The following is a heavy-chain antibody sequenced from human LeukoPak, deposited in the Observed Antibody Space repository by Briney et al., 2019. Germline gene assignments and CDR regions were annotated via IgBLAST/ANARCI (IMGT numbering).Heavy chain of an antibody. CDR1: GYTFTGYY. V-gene: IGHV1-2*02. CDR2: INPNSGGT. Sequence: ASVKVSCKASGYTFTGYYMHWVRQAPGQGLEWMGWINPNSGGTNYAQKLQGRVTMTTDTSTSTAYMELRSLRPDDTAVYYCARGHASTYYYGSGSYYIPSSFDYWDQGTLVTVSS. J-gene: IGHJ4*02. D-gene: IGHD3-10*01. CDR3: ARGHASTYYYGSGSYYIPSSFDY.